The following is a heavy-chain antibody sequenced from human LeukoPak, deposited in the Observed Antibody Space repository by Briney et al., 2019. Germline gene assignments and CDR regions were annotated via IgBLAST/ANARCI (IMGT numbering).Heavy chain of an antibody. D-gene: IGHD3-22*01. CDR3: ARGGRGAAAVVAPRAFDI. CDR1: GFDLSSHH. Sequence: PGGSLRLSCAASGFDLSSHHMVWVRQAPGKGLEWVSVTYTRGNSYYTDPVTGRFIISRDTSKNTMDLQMNSLRPEDSALYFCARGGRGAAAVVAPRAFDIWGQGTMVAVSS. V-gene: IGHV3-53*01. CDR2: TYTRGNS. J-gene: IGHJ3*02.